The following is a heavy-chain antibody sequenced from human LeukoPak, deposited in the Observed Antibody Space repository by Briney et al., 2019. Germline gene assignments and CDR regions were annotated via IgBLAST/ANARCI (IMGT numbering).Heavy chain of an antibody. CDR3: ARDSKILRYFDWFRPDAFDI. V-gene: IGHV1-2*02. Sequence: ASVKVSCKASGYTFTGYYMHWVRQAPGQGLEWMGWINPNSGSTNYAQKFQGRVTMTRDTSTSTAYMELSRLRSDDTAVYYCARDSKILRYFDWFRPDAFDIWGQGTMVTVSS. J-gene: IGHJ3*02. D-gene: IGHD3-9*01. CDR1: GYTFTGYY. CDR2: INPNSGST.